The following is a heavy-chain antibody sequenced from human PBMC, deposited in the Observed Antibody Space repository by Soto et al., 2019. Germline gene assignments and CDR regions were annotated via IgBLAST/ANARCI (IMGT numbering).Heavy chain of an antibody. CDR1: GFTFSSYG. J-gene: IGHJ1*01. D-gene: IGHD6-19*01. Sequence: QVQLVESGRGVVQPGRSLRLSCAASGFTFSSYGMHWVRQAPGKGLEWVAVISYDGSNKYYADSVKGRFTISRDNSKNTLYLQMNSLRAEDTAVYYCAKGTGIAVTWGQGTLVTVSS. V-gene: IGHV3-30*18. CDR3: AKGTGIAVT. CDR2: ISYDGSNK.